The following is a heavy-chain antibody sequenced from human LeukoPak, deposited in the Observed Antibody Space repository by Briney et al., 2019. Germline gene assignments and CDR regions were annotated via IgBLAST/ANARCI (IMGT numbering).Heavy chain of an antibody. CDR2: IIPILGIA. J-gene: IGHJ4*02. CDR1: GGTFSSYA. V-gene: IGHV1-69*04. CDR3: ARDYDSSGLLPH. D-gene: IGHD3-22*01. Sequence: SVKVSCKASGGTFSSYAISWVRQAPGQGLEWMGRIIPILGIANYAQKFQGRVTITADESTSTAYMELSSLRSEDTAVYYCARDYDSSGLLPHWGQGTLVTVSS.